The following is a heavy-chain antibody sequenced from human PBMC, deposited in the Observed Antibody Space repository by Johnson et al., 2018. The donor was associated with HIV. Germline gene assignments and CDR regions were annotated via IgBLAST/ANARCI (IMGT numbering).Heavy chain of an antibody. Sequence: VQLVETGGGLNQPGGSLRLSCAASGFTVSSNYMSWVRQAPGKGLESVYIIYIGGSTYYEDPVTGRFTISRDNSKNTVYLQMNSLRVEDTAVYYCARDQAGRGDAFDIWGQGTRVTVSS. CDR3: ARDQAGRGDAFDI. J-gene: IGHJ3*02. V-gene: IGHV3-53*02. D-gene: IGHD6-13*01. CDR1: GFTVSSNY. CDR2: IYIGGST.